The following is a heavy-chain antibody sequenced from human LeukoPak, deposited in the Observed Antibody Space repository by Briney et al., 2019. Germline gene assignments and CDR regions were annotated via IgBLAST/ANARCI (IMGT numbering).Heavy chain of an antibody. J-gene: IGHJ3*02. V-gene: IGHV4-4*07. Sequence: SETLPLTCTASGGSVSNYYWSWIRQPAGKGLEWIGRIHTSGSTNYDPSLKSRVTMSVDTSKSQFSLKLSSVTAADTAVYYCARMVGATRCDIWGQGTMVTVSS. CDR3: ARMVGATRCDI. CDR2: IHTSGST. CDR1: GGSVSNYY. D-gene: IGHD1-26*01.